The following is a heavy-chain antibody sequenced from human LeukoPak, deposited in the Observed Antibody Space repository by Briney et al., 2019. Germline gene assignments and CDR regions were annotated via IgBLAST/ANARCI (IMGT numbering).Heavy chain of an antibody. CDR2: VYHSGST. D-gene: IGHD3-22*01. Sequence: SETLSLTCAVSGYSISSGYYWGWIRQPPGKGLEWIGSVYHSGSTYSNPSLRSRVTISVDTSKNQFSLKLRSVTAADTAVYYCALTLWLSLQPVFDYWGQGILVTVSS. V-gene: IGHV4-38-2*01. CDR3: ALTLWLSLQPVFDY. J-gene: IGHJ4*02. CDR1: GYSISSGYY.